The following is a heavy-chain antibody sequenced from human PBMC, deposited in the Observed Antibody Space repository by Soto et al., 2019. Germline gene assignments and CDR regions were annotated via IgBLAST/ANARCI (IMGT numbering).Heavy chain of an antibody. V-gene: IGHV3-21*01. CDR2: ISSSSSYI. CDR3: ARPVEMATQGACRY. D-gene: IGHD5-12*01. CDR1: GFTFSSYS. Sequence: EVQLVESGGGLVKPGGSLRLSCAASGFTFSSYSMNWVRQAPGKGLEWVSSISSSSSYIYYADSVKGRFTISRDNAKNSLYLQMNSLRAEDTAVYYCARPVEMATQGACRYWGQGTLVTVSS. J-gene: IGHJ4*02.